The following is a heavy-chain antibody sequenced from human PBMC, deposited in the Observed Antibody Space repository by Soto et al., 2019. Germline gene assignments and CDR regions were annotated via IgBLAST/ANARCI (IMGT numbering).Heavy chain of an antibody. CDR3: ATYGQHLMDS. J-gene: IGHJ4*02. D-gene: IGHD4-17*01. Sequence: EVQLLESGGGLVQPGGSLRLSCAASGFTFSSFAMKWVRQAPGKGLEWVSVIGSGGDGIHYADSVEGRFTISRDNSKNTVNLQMNSLRAEDTAVYYCATYGQHLMDSWGQGTLVTVSS. CDR2: IGSGGDGI. CDR1: GFTFSSFA. V-gene: IGHV3-23*01.